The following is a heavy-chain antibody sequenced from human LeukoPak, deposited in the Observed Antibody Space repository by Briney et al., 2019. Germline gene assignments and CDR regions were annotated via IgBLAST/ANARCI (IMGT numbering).Heavy chain of an antibody. D-gene: IGHD1-14*01. J-gene: IGHJ4*02. CDR3: ARAYNYFDY. V-gene: IGHV4-34*01. Sequence: TSETLSLTCAVYGGSFSGYYWSWIRQPPGKGLERIGEINHSGSTNYNPSLKSRVTISVDTSKNQFSLKLSSVTAADTAVYYCARAYNYFDYWGQGTLVTVSS. CDR1: GGSFSGYY. CDR2: INHSGST.